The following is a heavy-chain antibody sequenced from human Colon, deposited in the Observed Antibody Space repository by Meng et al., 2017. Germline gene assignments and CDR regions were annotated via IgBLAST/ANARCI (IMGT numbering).Heavy chain of an antibody. V-gene: IGHV4-59*08. J-gene: IGHJ4*02. D-gene: IGHD3-16*02. CDR3: SRHQNGGTYPLDH. Sequence: QVQRKESGPELMKPSATLYLTCAASGCSFTTYYWSWMRQPPGKGLEWIGNNYHSGSTTYNPSLTSRVTISVDASKNQFSLMLSSVTAADTAVYYCSRHQNGGTYPLDHWGQGTLVTVFS. CDR1: GCSFTTYY. CDR2: NYHSGST.